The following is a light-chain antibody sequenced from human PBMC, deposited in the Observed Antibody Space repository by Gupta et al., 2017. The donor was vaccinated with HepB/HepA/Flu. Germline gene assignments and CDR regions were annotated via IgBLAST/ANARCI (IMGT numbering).Light chain of an antibody. Sequence: DIQMTQSPSSLSASVGDRATITCRASQTISNYLNWYQQKPGNVPKILIYGASTLQSGVPSRFSGGGSDTYFTLTISSLQAEDSATYFCQQGYSSPHTFGQGTKLEIK. V-gene: IGKV1-39*01. CDR2: GAS. J-gene: IGKJ2*01. CDR1: QTISNY. CDR3: QQGYSSPHT.